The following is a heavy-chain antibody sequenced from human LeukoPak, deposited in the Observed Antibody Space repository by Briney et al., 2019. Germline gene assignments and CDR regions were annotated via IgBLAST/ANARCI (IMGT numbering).Heavy chain of an antibody. CDR3: AREAVWFGEFQFDY. Sequence: GGSLRLSCAASGFTFSSYAMHWVRQAPGKGLEWVANIKQDGSEKYYVDSVKGRFTISRDNAKNSLYLQMNSLRAEDTAVYYCAREAVWFGEFQFDYWGQGTLVTVSS. J-gene: IGHJ4*02. CDR2: IKQDGSEK. CDR1: GFTFSSYA. V-gene: IGHV3-7*01. D-gene: IGHD3-10*01.